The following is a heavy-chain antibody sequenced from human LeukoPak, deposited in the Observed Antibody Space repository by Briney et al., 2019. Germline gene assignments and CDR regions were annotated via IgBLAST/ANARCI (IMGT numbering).Heavy chain of an antibody. Sequence: GGSLRLSCAASGFTFSNYAMSWVRQAPGKGLEWVSVIYSGGSTYYADSVKGRFTISRDNSKNTLYLQMNSLRAEDTAVYYCAREVGGYYYGSGSSEYWGQGTLVTVSS. CDR1: GFTFSNYA. CDR2: IYSGGST. CDR3: AREVGGYYYGSGSSEY. D-gene: IGHD3-10*01. J-gene: IGHJ4*02. V-gene: IGHV3-66*01.